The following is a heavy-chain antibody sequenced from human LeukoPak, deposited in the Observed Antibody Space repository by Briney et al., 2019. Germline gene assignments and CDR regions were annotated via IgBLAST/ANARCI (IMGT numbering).Heavy chain of an antibody. Sequence: GGSLRLSCAASGFTFSSYAMHWVRQAPGKGLEWVAVISYDGSNKYYADSVKGRFTISRDNSKNTLYLQMNSLRAEDTALYYCAKDIDGSGNYYVFDYWGQGTLVTVSS. D-gene: IGHD3-10*01. CDR3: AKDIDGSGNYYVFDY. CDR2: ISYDGSNK. J-gene: IGHJ4*02. V-gene: IGHV3-30-3*01. CDR1: GFTFSSYA.